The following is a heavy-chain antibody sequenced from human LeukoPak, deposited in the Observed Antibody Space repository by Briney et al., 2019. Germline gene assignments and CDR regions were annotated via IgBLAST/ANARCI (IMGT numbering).Heavy chain of an antibody. D-gene: IGHD3-10*01. CDR1: GFTFSSSW. V-gene: IGHV3-7*04. J-gene: IGHJ5*02. Sequence: PGGSLRLSCAASGFTFSSSWMTWVRQAPGKVLEWVASINQDGGEIHYVDSVKGRFTISRDNAKNSLYLQMNSLTAEDTAVHYCVRAHHPGGWFDPWGQGTLVTVSS. CDR2: INQDGGEI. CDR3: VRAHHPGGWFDP.